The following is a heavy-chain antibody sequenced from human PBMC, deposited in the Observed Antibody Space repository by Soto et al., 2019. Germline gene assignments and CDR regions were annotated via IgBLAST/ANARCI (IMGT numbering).Heavy chain of an antibody. Sequence: QVQLVESGGGVVQPGRSLRLSCAASGFTFSSYGMHWVRQAPGKGLEWVVVIWYDGSNKYYADSVKGRFTISRDNSKNTLYLQMNSLRAADTALYHAASEPRPYGDYGYFDYWGQGTLVTVSS. J-gene: IGHJ4*02. CDR3: ASEPRPYGDYGYFDY. V-gene: IGHV3-33*01. CDR1: GFTFSSYG. CDR2: IWYDGSNK. D-gene: IGHD4-17*01.